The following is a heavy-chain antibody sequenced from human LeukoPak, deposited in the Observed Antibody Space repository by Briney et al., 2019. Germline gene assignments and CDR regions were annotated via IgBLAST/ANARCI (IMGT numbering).Heavy chain of an antibody. CDR1: GFPFSSYW. V-gene: IGHV3-7*01. D-gene: IGHD1-14*01. CDR3: AKDLAITGTTGMDY. Sequence: SGRSLRLSCAASGFPFSSYWMNWVRQAPGKGLEWVANIKPDGGETYYVDSVKGRFTISRDNAKSLVYLQMNSLRAEDTAVYYCAKDLAITGTTGMDYWGQGTLVTVSS. J-gene: IGHJ4*02. CDR2: IKPDGGET.